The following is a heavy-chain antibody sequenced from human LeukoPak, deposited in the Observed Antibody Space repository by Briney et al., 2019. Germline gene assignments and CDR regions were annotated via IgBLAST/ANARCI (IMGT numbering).Heavy chain of an antibody. V-gene: IGHV3-48*03. J-gene: IGHJ4*02. Sequence: GGSLRLSCAASGFTFSSYEMNWARQAPGEGLEWVSYISSSGSTIYYADSVKGRFTISRDNAKNSLYLQMNSLRAEDTAVYYCAREGVYDILTGAVDYWGQGTLVTVSS. CDR2: ISSSGSTI. CDR1: GFTFSSYE. D-gene: IGHD3-9*01. CDR3: AREGVYDILTGAVDY.